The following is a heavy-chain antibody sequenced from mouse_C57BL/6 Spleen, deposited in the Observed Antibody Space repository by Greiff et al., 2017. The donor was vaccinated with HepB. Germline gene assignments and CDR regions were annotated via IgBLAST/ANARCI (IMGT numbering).Heavy chain of an antibody. CDR2: IAPNSGGT. D-gene: IGHD1-1*01. J-gene: IGHJ2*01. CDR1: GYTFTSYW. CDR3: ARWDYDGSSSHCDY. V-gene: IGHV1-72*01. Sequence: QVQLQQPGAELVKPGASVKLSCKASGYTFTSYWMHWVKQRPGRGLEWIGRIAPNSGGTKYNEKFKSKATLTVDKPSSTAYMQLSSLTSEDAAGYYCARWDYDGSSSHCDYWGQGTTLTVSS.